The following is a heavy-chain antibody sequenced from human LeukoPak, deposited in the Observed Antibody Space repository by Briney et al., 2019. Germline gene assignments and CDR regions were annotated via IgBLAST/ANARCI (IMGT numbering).Heavy chain of an antibody. D-gene: IGHD4-17*01. CDR2: VFYSGNT. CDR1: GGSITSYY. Sequence: SETLSLTCTVSGGSITSYYWSWIRQPPGKGLEWIGYVFYSGNTNYNPSLKSRVTISVDTSKNQFSLKLSSVTAADTAVYYCATFYGPMDYWGQGTLVTVSS. CDR3: ATFYGPMDY. V-gene: IGHV4-59*12. J-gene: IGHJ4*02.